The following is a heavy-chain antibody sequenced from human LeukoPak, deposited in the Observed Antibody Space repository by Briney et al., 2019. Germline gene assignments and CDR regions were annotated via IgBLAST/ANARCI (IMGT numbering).Heavy chain of an antibody. CDR1: GGTFSSYA. V-gene: IGHV1-69*13. D-gene: IGHD6-13*01. J-gene: IGHJ4*02. CDR3: ARTEGAGTMGFDY. CDR2: IMPIFGTA. Sequence: SVKVSSKASGGTFSSYAISWVRQAPGQGLEWMGGIMPIFGTANYAQKFQGRVTITADESTSTAYMELSSLRSEDTAVYYCARTEGAGTMGFDYWGQGTLVTVSS.